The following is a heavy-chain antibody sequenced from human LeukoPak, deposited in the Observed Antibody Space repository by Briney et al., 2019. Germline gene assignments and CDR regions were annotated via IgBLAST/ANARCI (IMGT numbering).Heavy chain of an antibody. J-gene: IGHJ6*02. CDR3: ARDLFGSPQDIVVVPAADHYYYYGMDV. Sequence: SVKLSCKASGGTFSSYAISWVRQAPGQGLEWMGGIIPIFGTANYAQKFQGRVTITADESTSTAYMELSSLRSEDTAVYYCARDLFGSPQDIVVVPAADHYYYYGMDVWGQGNTVTVSS. D-gene: IGHD2-2*01. CDR2: IIPIFGTA. CDR1: GGTFSSYA. V-gene: IGHV1-69*13.